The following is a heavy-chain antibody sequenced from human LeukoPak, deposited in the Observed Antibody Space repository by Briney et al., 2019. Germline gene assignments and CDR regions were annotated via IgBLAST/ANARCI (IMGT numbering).Heavy chain of an antibody. CDR1: GFTFRTYP. D-gene: IGHD3-10*01. Sequence: PGESLKISCSASGFTFRTYPMHWVRQAPGKGLEYVSAISSDGGATYYGGSVKGRFTISRDNSKNTLYLQMSSLRADDTAVYYCVKETSYYPDWGQGTLVTVSS. V-gene: IGHV3-64D*08. CDR3: VKETSYYPD. CDR2: ISSDGGAT. J-gene: IGHJ4*02.